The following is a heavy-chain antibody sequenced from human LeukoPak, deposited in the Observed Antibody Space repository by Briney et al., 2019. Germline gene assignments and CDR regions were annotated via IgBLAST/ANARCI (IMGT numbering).Heavy chain of an antibody. D-gene: IGHD3-9*01. J-gene: IGHJ4*02. V-gene: IGHV2-70*20. CDR2: IDWDDDK. CDR3: ARSGYFDYPERHVGQPTHEYYFDY. Sequence: SGPTLVNPTQTLTLTCTFSGFSLSTSGMCVSWVRQPPGKALEWLALIDWDDDKYYSTSLKTRLTISKDTSKNQVVLTMTNMDPVDTATYYCARSGYFDYPERHVGQPTHEYYFDYWGQGTLVTVSS. CDR1: GFSLSTSGMC.